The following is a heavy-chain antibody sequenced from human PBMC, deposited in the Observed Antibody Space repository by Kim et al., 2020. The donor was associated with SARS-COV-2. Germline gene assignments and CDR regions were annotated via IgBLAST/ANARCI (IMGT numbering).Heavy chain of an antibody. CDR1: GYTFTSYG. V-gene: IGHV1-18*04. D-gene: IGHD3-22*01. Sequence: ASVKVSCKASGYTFTSYGISWVRQAPGQGLEWMGWISAYNGNTNYAQKLQGRVTMTTDTSTSTAYMELRSLRSDDTAVYYCARDRYYDSSGYYVRQSDYWGQGTLVTVSS. CDR2: ISAYNGNT. J-gene: IGHJ4*02. CDR3: ARDRYYDSSGYYVRQSDY.